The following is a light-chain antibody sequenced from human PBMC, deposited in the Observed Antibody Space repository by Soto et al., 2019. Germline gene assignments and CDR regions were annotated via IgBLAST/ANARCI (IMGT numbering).Light chain of an antibody. V-gene: IGLV2-14*01. CDR3: SSYTSISTVV. Sequence: QSALTQPASVSGSPGQSITISCTGTSSDVGGYDYVSWYQQHPGRAPKLMIYNVSHRPSGVSNRFSGSKSGNTASLTISGLQAEDEADYYCSSYTSISTVVFGGGTKVTVL. CDR2: NVS. J-gene: IGLJ2*01. CDR1: SSDVGGYDY.